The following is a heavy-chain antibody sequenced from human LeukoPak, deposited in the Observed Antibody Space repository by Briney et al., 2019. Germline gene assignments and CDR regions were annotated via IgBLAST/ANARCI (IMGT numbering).Heavy chain of an antibody. J-gene: IGHJ4*02. V-gene: IGHV1-2*02. Sequence: ASVKVSCKTSGYIFVGYYMHWVRQAPGEGLEWMGWINPNSGGTNYAQKFQGRVTMTRDTSISTAYMELSRLRSDDTAVYYCAASETDYFDYWGQGTLVTVSS. D-gene: IGHD1-1*01. CDR1: GYIFVGYY. CDR2: INPNSGGT. CDR3: AASETDYFDY.